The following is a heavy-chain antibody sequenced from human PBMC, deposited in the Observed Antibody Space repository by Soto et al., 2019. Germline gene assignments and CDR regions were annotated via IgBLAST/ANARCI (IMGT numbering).Heavy chain of an antibody. J-gene: IGHJ4*02. CDR1: GYTFTSYG. CDR3: ARDRGPRGSGGVIANFDY. CDR2: ISAYNGNT. Sequence: GASVKVSCKASGYTFTSYGISWVRQAPGQGLEWMGWISAYNGNTNYAQKLQGRVTMTTDTSTSTAYMELRSLRSDDTAVDCCARDRGPRGSGGVIANFDYWGQGTLVTVSS. V-gene: IGHV1-18*01. D-gene: IGHD3-16*02.